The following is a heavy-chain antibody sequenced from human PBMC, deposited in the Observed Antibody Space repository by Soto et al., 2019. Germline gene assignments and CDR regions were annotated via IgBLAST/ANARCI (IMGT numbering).Heavy chain of an antibody. V-gene: IGHV3-23*01. D-gene: IGHD2-15*01. J-gene: IGHJ4*02. Sequence: EVQLLESGGGLVQPGGSLRLSCAASGFTFSSYAMSWVRQAPGKGLEWVSAISGSGGSTYYADSVKGRFTISRDNSXXPLYLQMNSLRAEDTAVYYCAKGYCSGGSCFYFDYWGQGTLVTVSS. CDR3: AKGYCSGGSCFYFDY. CDR1: GFTFSSYA. CDR2: ISGSGGST.